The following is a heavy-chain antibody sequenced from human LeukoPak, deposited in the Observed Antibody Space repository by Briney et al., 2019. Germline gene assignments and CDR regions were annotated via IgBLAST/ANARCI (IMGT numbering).Heavy chain of an antibody. D-gene: IGHD2-15*01. Sequence: SETLSLTCTVSGGSISSGDYYWSWIRQPPGKGLEWIGYIYYSGSTYYNPSLKSRVTTSVDTSKNQFSLKLSFVTAADTAVYYCASVLVVVAATDIGWFDPWGQGTLVTVSS. CDR3: ASVLVVVAATDIGWFDP. CDR2: IYYSGST. J-gene: IGHJ5*02. V-gene: IGHV4-30-4*01. CDR1: GGSISSGDYY.